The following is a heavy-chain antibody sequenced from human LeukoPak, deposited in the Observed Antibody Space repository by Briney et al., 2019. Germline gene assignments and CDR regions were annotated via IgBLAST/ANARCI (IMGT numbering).Heavy chain of an antibody. Sequence: GGSLRLSCAASGFTFSSYSMNWVRQAPGKGLEWVSYISSSSSTIYYADSVKGRFTISRDNSKNTLYLQMNSLRAEDTAVYYCARAYDSSGAYYYYYGMDVWGQGTTVTVSS. V-gene: IGHV3-48*01. CDR3: ARAYDSSGAYYYYYGMDV. D-gene: IGHD3-22*01. CDR2: ISSSSSTI. J-gene: IGHJ6*02. CDR1: GFTFSSYS.